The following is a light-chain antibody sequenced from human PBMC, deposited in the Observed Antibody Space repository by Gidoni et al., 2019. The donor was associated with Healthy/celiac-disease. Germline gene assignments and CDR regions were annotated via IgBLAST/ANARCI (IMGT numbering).Light chain of an antibody. CDR2: DVS. J-gene: IGLJ3*02. CDR1: SSDVGGYNY. V-gene: IGLV2-14*03. CDR3: SSYTSSSNWV. Sequence: ALTQPASVSGSPGQSITISFTGTSSDVGGYNYVSWYQQQPGKAPKLMIYDVSNRPSGVSNRFSGSKSGNTASLTISGLQAEDEADYYCSSYTSSSNWVFGGGTKLTV.